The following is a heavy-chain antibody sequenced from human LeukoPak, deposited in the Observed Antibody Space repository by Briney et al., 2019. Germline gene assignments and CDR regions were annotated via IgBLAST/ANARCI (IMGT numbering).Heavy chain of an antibody. CDR2: IKPDGSKE. V-gene: IGHV3-7*03. CDR1: GFTLSSYW. D-gene: IGHD3-16*01. J-gene: IGHJ4*02. Sequence: PGGSLRLCCAASGFTLSSYWMTWVRQAPGKGLEWVAKIKPDGSKEYYVDSVKGRFTISRDNAKNSLYLQMNSLRAEDTPVYYCASAATRGGDLDYWGQGPLVTVSS. CDR3: ASAATRGGDLDY.